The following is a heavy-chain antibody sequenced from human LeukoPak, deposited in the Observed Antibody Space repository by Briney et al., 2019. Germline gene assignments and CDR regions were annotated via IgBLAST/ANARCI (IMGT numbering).Heavy chain of an antibody. J-gene: IGHJ4*02. D-gene: IGHD1-20*01. CDR1: GFTFSSYS. Sequence: PGGSLRLSCAASGFTFSSYSMNWVRQAPGKGLEWVSSISTSSTYIYYADSVKGRFTISRDNAKNSLYLQMNSLRAEDTAVYYCARDPPFIIGATFFDYWGQGTLVTVSS. CDR2: ISTSSTYI. V-gene: IGHV3-21*01. CDR3: ARDPPFIIGATFFDY.